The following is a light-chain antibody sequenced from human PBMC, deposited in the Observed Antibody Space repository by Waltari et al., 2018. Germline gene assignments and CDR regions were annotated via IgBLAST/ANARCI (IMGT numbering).Light chain of an antibody. V-gene: IGLV4-69*01. CDR1: SGHITNV. Sequence: QLELTQSPSDSASLGASVKLTCTLSSGHITNVVAWHQQQPQKGPRYLMKVNSDGSHSRGDEIPDRFSGSSSGAERYLTISSLQSEDEADYYCQTGGHGTWVFGGGTKLTVL. CDR3: QTGGHGTWV. J-gene: IGLJ3*02. CDR2: VNSDGSH.